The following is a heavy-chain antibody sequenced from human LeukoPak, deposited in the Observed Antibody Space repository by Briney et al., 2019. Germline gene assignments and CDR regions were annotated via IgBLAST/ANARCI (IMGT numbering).Heavy chain of an antibody. CDR1: GFTFSSYW. V-gene: IGHV3-7*03. J-gene: IGHJ4*02. CDR2: IKQDGSEK. Sequence: GGSLRLSCAASGFTFSSYWMSWVRQAPGKGLEWVADIKQDGSEKYYVDSVKGRFTISRDNAKNSLYLQMNSLRAEDTAVYYCSVGRLVADYWGQGTLVTVSS. D-gene: IGHD3-9*01. CDR3: SVGRLVADY.